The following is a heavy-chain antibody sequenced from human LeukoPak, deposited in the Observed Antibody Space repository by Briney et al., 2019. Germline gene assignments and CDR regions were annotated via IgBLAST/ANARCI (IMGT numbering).Heavy chain of an antibody. Sequence: GGSLRLSCVASGFTVSRNYMNWVRQAPGKGLEWVSIIYSGGRTYYADSVKGRFTISRDNAKNSLYLQMNSLRAEDTAVYYCARDGPTRYYDILTGYRSLPDYWGQGTLVTVSS. J-gene: IGHJ4*02. CDR2: IYSGGRT. CDR1: GFTVSRNY. V-gene: IGHV3-66*01. CDR3: ARDGPTRYYDILTGYRSLPDY. D-gene: IGHD3-9*01.